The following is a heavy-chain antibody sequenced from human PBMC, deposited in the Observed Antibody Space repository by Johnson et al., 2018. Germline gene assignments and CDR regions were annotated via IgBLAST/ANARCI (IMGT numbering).Heavy chain of an antibody. CDR3: TTGLTMIVVVTDAFDI. CDR2: IKSKTDGGTT. CDR1: GFTFSNAW. D-gene: IGHD3-22*01. J-gene: IGHJ3*02. Sequence: EAQLVESGGGLIKPGRSLRLSCTASGFTFSNAWMSWVRQAPGKGLEWVGRIKSKTDGGTTDYAAPVKGRFTISRDDSKNTLYQQMNSRKTEETAVYYCTTGLTMIVVVTDAFDIWGQGTMVTVSS. V-gene: IGHV3-15*01.